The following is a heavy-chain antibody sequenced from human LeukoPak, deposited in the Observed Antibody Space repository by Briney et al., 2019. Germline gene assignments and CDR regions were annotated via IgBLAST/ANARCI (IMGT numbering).Heavy chain of an antibody. V-gene: IGHV4-34*01. J-gene: IGHJ4*02. D-gene: IGHD6-6*01. Sequence: SETLSLTCAVYGGSFSGYYWSWIRQPPGEGLEWIGEINHSGSTNYNPSLESRVTISVDTSKNQFSLKLSSVTAADTAVYYCARVQGSSAPTLFDYWGQGTLVTVSS. CDR1: GGSFSGYY. CDR2: INHSGST. CDR3: ARVQGSSAPTLFDY.